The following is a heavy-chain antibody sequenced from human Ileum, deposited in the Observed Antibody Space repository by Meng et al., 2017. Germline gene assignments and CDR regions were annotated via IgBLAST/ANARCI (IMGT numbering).Heavy chain of an antibody. CDR3: ARDHWGSLDY. D-gene: IGHD7-27*01. Sequence: QVQLRESGPGLVRPSETLSLICTVSGASVTTSHYQWGWIRQPPGKGLEWIGYASTNYNPSLKSRLTISLDTSKNQVSLKLTSVTAADTAVYYCARDHWGSLDYWGQGILVTVSS. CDR2: AST. CDR1: GASVTTSHYQ. J-gene: IGHJ4*02. V-gene: IGHV4-61*01.